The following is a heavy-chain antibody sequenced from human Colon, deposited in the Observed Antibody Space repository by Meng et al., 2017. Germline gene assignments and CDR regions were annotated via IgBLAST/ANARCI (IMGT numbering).Heavy chain of an antibody. V-gene: IGHV3-48*03. D-gene: IGHD6-13*01. CDR3: ARGGTTHQLVRSSWFDP. CDR1: RFSFSNYE. J-gene: IGHJ5*02. CDR2: ISSSGSPR. Sequence: GESLKISCAASRFSFSNYEMNWVCQAPGKGLEWISYISSSGSPREYADSVKGRFTISRDNAKNSLYLQMNSLRVEDTAVYYCARGGTTHQLVRSSWFDPWGQGTLVTVSS.